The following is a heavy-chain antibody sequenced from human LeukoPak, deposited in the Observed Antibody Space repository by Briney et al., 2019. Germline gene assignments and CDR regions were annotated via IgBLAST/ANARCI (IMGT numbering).Heavy chain of an antibody. V-gene: IGHV3-30*01. D-gene: IGHD1-7*01. CDR3: ARGAGTTVYYIDV. CDR2: ISSDGANE. Sequence: PGRSLRLSCAASGFTFSTFPMHWVRQAPGKGLQWVAVISSDGANEYYADSVKGRFTISRDNSKYTLFLQMNSLTTEDTAVYYCARGAGTTVYYIDVWGNGTTVTVSS. CDR1: GFTFSTFP. J-gene: IGHJ6*03.